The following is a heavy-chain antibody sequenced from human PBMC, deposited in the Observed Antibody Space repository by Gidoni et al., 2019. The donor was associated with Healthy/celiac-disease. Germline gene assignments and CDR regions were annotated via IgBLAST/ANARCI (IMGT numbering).Heavy chain of an antibody. D-gene: IGHD6-6*01. CDR3: ARDLYRSSGHYYYYYGMDV. CDR1: GGSISSYS. Sequence: GPGLAKPSETMSLTCIVSGGSISSYSGSWIRQPPGKGLEWIGYIYYSGSTNYNPSLKSRVPISVDTSKNQFSLKLSSVTAADPAAYYCARDLYRSSGHYYYYYGMDVWGQGTTVTVSS. J-gene: IGHJ6*02. V-gene: IGHV4-59*01. CDR2: IYYSGST.